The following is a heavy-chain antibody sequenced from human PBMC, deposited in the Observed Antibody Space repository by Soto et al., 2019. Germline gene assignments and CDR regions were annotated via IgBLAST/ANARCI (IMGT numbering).Heavy chain of an antibody. CDR1: GFSFSDSY. Sequence: SCKASGFSFSDSYMSWILQAPGKGLEWISYISPRSTFRDYADSVKGRFTISRDSVKNSLYLQMNNLTADDTGVYYCARGGGGGLFDPWGQGSVVTVSS. D-gene: IGHD2-21*01. J-gene: IGHJ5*02. V-gene: IGHV3-11*06. CDR2: ISPRSTFR. CDR3: ARGGGGGLFDP.